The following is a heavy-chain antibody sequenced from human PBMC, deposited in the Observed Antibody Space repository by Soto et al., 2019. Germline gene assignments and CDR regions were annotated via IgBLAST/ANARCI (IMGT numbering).Heavy chain of an antibody. V-gene: IGHV3-23*01. Sequence: EVQMLESGGGLVQPGGSLRLSCAASGFTLSSYALSWVRQAPGQGLEWVSGISGSGDFTFDADSVRGRFTISRDNSMNTLYLQMNSLRVEDTAVYYCARGPTIFGVGVDAFDIWGQGTMATVSS. D-gene: IGHD3-3*01. CDR3: ARGPTIFGVGVDAFDI. CDR2: ISGSGDFT. CDR1: GFTLSSYA. J-gene: IGHJ3*02.